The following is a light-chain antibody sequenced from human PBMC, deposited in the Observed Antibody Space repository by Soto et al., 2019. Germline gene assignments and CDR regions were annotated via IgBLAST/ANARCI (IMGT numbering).Light chain of an antibody. CDR2: EVT. J-gene: IGLJ1*01. V-gene: IGLV2-8*01. Sequence: QSVLSQPPSASWSPGHSVTIACTGTSSDVGGYNYVAWFQQHPGKAPKLMIYEVTKRPSGVPDRFSGSKSGNTASLTVSGLQAEDEADYYCSSYAGSSTYVFGTGTKVTVL. CDR3: SSYAGSSTYV. CDR1: SSDVGGYNY.